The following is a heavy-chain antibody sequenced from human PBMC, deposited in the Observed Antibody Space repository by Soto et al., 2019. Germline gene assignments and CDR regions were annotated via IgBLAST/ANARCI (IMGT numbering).Heavy chain of an antibody. J-gene: IGHJ3*02. V-gene: IGHV3-23*01. CDR3: AKGRYDYVWGSYRYKVRPDDDAFDI. CDR2: ISGSGGST. CDR1: GFTFSSYA. D-gene: IGHD3-16*02. Sequence: PGGSLRLSCAASGFTFSSYAMSWVRQAPGKGLEWVSAISGSGGSTYYADSVKGRFTISRDNSKNTLYLQMNSLRAEDTAVYYCAKGRYDYVWGSYRYKVRPDDDAFDIWGQGTMVTVSS.